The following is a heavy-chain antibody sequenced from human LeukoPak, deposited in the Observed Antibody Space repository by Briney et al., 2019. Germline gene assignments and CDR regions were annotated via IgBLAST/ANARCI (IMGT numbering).Heavy chain of an antibody. Sequence: QPGGSLRLSCAASGFTVSSNYMSWVRQAPGKGLEWVSVIYSGGSTCYADSVKGRFTISRDNSKSTLYLQMNSLRAEDTAVYYCARGDSYDTTIDYWGQGTLVTVSS. V-gene: IGHV3-66*02. J-gene: IGHJ4*02. CDR3: ARGDSYDTTIDY. D-gene: IGHD5-12*01. CDR2: IYSGGST. CDR1: GFTVSSNY.